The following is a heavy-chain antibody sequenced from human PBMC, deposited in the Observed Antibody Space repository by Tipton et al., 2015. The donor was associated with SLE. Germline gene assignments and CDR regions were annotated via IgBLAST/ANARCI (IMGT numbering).Heavy chain of an antibody. J-gene: IGHJ6*02. Sequence: GLVKPSETLSLTCAVYGGSFSGYYWSWIRQHPGKGLEWIGYISYSGSTYCNPSLKSRITISVDTSRNQFSLKLTSVTAADTAVYYCARDGHPFLPNYYGMDVWGQGTTVTVSS. D-gene: IGHD2/OR15-2a*01. CDR1: GGSFSGYY. CDR3: ARDGHPFLPNYYGMDV. CDR2: ISYSGST. V-gene: IGHV4-31*11.